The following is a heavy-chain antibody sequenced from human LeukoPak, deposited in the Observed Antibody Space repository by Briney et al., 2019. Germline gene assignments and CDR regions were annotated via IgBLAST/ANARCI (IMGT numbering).Heavy chain of an antibody. D-gene: IGHD3-10*01. Sequence: ASVTVSCKASGYTFTGYYMHWVRQAPGQGLEWMGWINPNSGGTNYAQKFQGRVTMTRDTSTSTAYMELRSLRSDDTAVYYCARAQRRGPPVRWGQGTLVTVSS. CDR2: INPNSGGT. V-gene: IGHV1-2*02. CDR1: GYTFTGYY. J-gene: IGHJ4*02. CDR3: ARAQRRGPPVR.